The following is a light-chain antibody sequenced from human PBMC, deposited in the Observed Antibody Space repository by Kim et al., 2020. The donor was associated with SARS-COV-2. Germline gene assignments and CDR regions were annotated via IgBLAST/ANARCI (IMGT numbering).Light chain of an antibody. CDR1: QSVSRC. CDR2: DGS. J-gene: IGKJ1*01. V-gene: IGKV1-5*01. Sequence: SLSASVGDRGTLTWRASQSVSRCLDWHQQNPGKAPKLLIYDGSNVQSGVPSRFSGSGSGTEFTLPLSSLQPDDFAIYYCQHRQTFGQGTKVDIK. CDR3: QHRQT.